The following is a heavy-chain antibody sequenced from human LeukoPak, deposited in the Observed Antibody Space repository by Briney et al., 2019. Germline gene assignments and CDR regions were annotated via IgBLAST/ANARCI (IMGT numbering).Heavy chain of an antibody. CDR1: GYTFTSYG. D-gene: IGHD6-6*01. CDR2: ISAYNGNT. CDR3: ARDRKAYSGSSPFSSF. J-gene: IGHJ4*02. Sequence: APVKVSCKASGYTFTSYGISWVRQAPGQGLEWMGWISAYNGNTNYAQKLQGRVTMTTDTSTSTAYMELRSLRSDDTAVYYCARDRKAYSGSSPFSSFWGQGTLVTVSS. V-gene: IGHV1-18*01.